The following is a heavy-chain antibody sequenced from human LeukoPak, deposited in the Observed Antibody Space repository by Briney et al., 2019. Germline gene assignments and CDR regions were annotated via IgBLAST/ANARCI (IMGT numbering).Heavy chain of an antibody. CDR3: ARHGSGYSSVFDY. V-gene: IGHV4-59*08. J-gene: IGHJ4*02. CDR2: LYYTGST. CDR1: GVSITNYY. D-gene: IGHD6-19*01. Sequence: SETLSLTCTVSGVSITNYYWSWIRQPPGKGLEWIGYLYYTGSTNYNPSLKSRVTISADMSKNQFSLKSRSMTAADTAVYYCARHGSGYSSVFDYWGQGTLVTVSS.